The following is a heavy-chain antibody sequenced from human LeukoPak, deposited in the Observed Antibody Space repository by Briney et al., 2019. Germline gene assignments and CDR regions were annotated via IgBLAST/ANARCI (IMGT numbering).Heavy chain of an antibody. D-gene: IGHD3-16*01. J-gene: IGHJ3*02. Sequence: GGSLRLSCGASGFTFSRYWMHWVRQAPGMGLVWVSRINSDGSGTTYADSVKGRVTISRDNAKNTLYLQTNSLRAEDAAVYYCARGKDGVWAFDIWGQGTMVTVSS. CDR2: INSDGSGT. CDR1: GFTFSRYW. V-gene: IGHV3-74*01. CDR3: ARGKDGVWAFDI.